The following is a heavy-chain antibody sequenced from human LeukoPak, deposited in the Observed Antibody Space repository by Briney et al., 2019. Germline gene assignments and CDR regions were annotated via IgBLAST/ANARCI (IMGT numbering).Heavy chain of an antibody. D-gene: IGHD4-11*01. CDR2: INTDGSST. V-gene: IGHV3-74*01. Sequence: GGSLRLSCAASGFSFSSYWMHWVRQAPGKGLVWVSHINTDGSSTDYADSVKGRFTISRDNAKNTLYLQMNSLRAEDTAIYYCGMTTHFGYWGQGTLVTVSS. CDR1: GFSFSSYW. J-gene: IGHJ4*02. CDR3: GMTTHFGY.